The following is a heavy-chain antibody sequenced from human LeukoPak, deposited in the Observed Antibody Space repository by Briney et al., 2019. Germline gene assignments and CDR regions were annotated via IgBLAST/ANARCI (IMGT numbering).Heavy chain of an antibody. Sequence: PGGSLRLSYAASGFTFSSYWMSWVRQAPGKGLEWVANIKQDGSEKYYVDSVKGRFTISRDNAKNSLYLQMNSLRAEDTAVYYCGRFPRIAAAYYFDYWGQGTLVTVSS. CDR2: IKQDGSEK. V-gene: IGHV3-7*01. D-gene: IGHD6-13*01. CDR3: GRFPRIAAAYYFDY. J-gene: IGHJ4*02. CDR1: GFTFSSYW.